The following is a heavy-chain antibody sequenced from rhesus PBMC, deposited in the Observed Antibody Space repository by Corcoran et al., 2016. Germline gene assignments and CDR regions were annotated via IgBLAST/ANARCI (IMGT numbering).Heavy chain of an antibody. J-gene: IGHJ4*01. V-gene: IGHV4-173*01. CDR3: SRLLRRTAGTVIAVRFDY. D-gene: IGHD5-24*01. CDR1: GDSISGNY. CDR2: RSRSGGST. Sequence: QLQLQESGPGLVKPSETLSLTCAVSGDSISGNYWSWIRQPPGQGLEGIGRRSRSGGSTVYNPSLKRRVTTSTLTSQYQFALKLSSATAADTAVYYWSRLLRRTAGTVIAVRFDYLGQGVLVTVSS.